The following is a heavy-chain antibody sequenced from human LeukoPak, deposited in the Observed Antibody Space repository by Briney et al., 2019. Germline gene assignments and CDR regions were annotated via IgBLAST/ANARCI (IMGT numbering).Heavy chain of an antibody. CDR2: IRYDGSNK. CDR3: ARENGYKYDY. V-gene: IGHV3-30*02. J-gene: IGHJ4*02. D-gene: IGHD5-24*01. Sequence: PGGSLRLSCAASGFTFSSYGMHWVRQAPGKGLEWVAFIRYDGSNKYYADSVKGRFTISRDNSKNTLYLQMNSLRAEDTAVYYCARENGYKYDYWGQGTLVTVSS. CDR1: GFTFSSYG.